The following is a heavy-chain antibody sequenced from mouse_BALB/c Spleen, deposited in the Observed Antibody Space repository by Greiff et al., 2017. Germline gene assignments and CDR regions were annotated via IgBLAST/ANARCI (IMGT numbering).Heavy chain of an antibody. CDR3: AREGDYDGAMDY. CDR1: GYSITSGYY. Sequence: EESGPGLVKPSQSLSLTCSVTGYSITSGYYWNWIRQFPGNKLEWMGYISYDGSNNYNPSLKNRISITRDTSKNQFFLKLNSVTTEDTATYYCAREGDYDGAMDYWGQGTSVTVSS. CDR2: ISYDGSN. D-gene: IGHD2-4*01. V-gene: IGHV3-6*02. J-gene: IGHJ4*01.